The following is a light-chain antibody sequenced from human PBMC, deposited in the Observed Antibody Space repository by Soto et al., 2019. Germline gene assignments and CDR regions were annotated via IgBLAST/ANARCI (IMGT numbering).Light chain of an antibody. CDR2: DTS. CDR3: QTRSNWPLT. CDR1: QSVGRN. J-gene: IGKJ4*01. Sequence: EIVLTQSPATLSLSPGERATLSCRTSQSVGRNLAWYQQKAGQAPRLLMYDTSNRATGIPARFSGSGSGTDFTLTISTLEPEDFGVYYCQTRSNWPLTFGGGTKVEIE. V-gene: IGKV3-11*01.